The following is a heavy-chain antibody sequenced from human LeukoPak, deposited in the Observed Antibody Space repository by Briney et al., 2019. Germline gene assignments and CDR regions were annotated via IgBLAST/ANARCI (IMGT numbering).Heavy chain of an antibody. Sequence: GGSLRLSCAASGFTFISYWMHWVRHAPGKGLVWVSRINGNGSSTDFADSVKGRFTTSRDNAKSTLYLQMNSLRAEDTAVYYCARDAPGNTALDYWGQGTLVTVSS. CDR3: ARDAPGNTALDY. CDR2: INGNGSST. CDR1: GFTFISYW. J-gene: IGHJ4*02. D-gene: IGHD5-18*01. V-gene: IGHV3-74*01.